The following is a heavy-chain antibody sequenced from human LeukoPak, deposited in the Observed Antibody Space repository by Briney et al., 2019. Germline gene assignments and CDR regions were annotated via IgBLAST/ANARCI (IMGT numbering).Heavy chain of an antibody. Sequence: PETLSLTCTVSGGSISSYYWSWIRQPAGKGLEWIGRIYTSGSTNYNPSLKSRVTMSVDTSKNQFSLKLSSVTAADTAVYYCARSGGGRGISEFDYWGQGTLVTVSS. D-gene: IGHD3-16*01. J-gene: IGHJ4*02. V-gene: IGHV4-4*07. CDR1: GGSISSYY. CDR3: ARSGGGRGISEFDY. CDR2: IYTSGST.